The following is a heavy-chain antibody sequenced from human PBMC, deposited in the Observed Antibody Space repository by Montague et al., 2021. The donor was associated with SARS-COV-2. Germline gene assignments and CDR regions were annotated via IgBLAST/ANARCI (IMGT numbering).Heavy chain of an antibody. D-gene: IGHD6-13*01. Sequence: ETLSLTCTVSGGSISSSSYYWGWIRQPPGKGLEWIGSIYYSGXTXYXXXXKXRVTISVDTSKNQFSLKLSSVTAADTAVYYCARVGRQQLVRLSGMDVWGQGTTVTVSS. CDR3: ARVGRQQLVRLSGMDV. CDR2: IYYSGXT. J-gene: IGHJ6*02. V-gene: IGHV4-39*07. CDR1: GGSISSSSYY.